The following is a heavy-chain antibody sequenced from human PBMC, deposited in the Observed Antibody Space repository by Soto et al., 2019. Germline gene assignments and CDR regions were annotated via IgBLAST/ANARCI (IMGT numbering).Heavy chain of an antibody. V-gene: IGHV3-23*01. CDR3: AKGGWLDD. CDR1: GFSFTAYI. CDR2: ISVSGDKT. J-gene: IGHJ4*02. D-gene: IGHD5-12*01. Sequence: EVHLLESGGDLVQPGGSLRLSCAASGFSFTAYIMSWFLQAPGQGLEWVSGISVSGDKTYYADSVKGRFTISRDDAKNTLDLQLNSLRVDDTAIYYCAKGGWLDDCGQGTLVTVSS.